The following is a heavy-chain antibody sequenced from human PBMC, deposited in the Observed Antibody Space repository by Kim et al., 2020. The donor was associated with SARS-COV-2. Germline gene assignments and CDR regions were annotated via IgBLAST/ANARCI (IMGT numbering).Heavy chain of an antibody. CDR3: AVNWNFDY. Sequence: GGSLRLSCAASGFTFSNYAMSWGRQAPGKGLEWVSVISYNGGSTYYADSVKGRFTISRDNSKNTLYLQMNSLRAEDTAVYFCAVNWNFDYWGHGTLVTVS. V-gene: IGHV3-23*01. CDR1: GFTFSNYA. CDR2: ISYNGGST. J-gene: IGHJ4*01. D-gene: IGHD1-1*01.